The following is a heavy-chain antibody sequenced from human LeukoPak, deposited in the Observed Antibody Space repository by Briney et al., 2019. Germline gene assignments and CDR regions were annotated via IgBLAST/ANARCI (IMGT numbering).Heavy chain of an antibody. CDR1: GFTFSNYA. D-gene: IGHD2-15*01. CDR2: ISGSGGST. Sequence: GGSLRLSCAASGFTFSNYAMSWVRQPPGKGLEWVSAISGSGGSTYYADSVKGPFTISRDNSKNTLYLQMNSLRAEDTAVYYCAKNPSWGRYCSGGSCFLYGMDVWGQGTTVTVSS. V-gene: IGHV3-23*01. CDR3: AKNPSWGRYCSGGSCFLYGMDV. J-gene: IGHJ6*02.